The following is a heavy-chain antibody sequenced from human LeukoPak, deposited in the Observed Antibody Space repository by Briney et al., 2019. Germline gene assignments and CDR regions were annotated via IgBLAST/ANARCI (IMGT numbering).Heavy chain of an antibody. J-gene: IGHJ4*02. CDR1: GFTFSTYH. D-gene: IGHD2-2*01. CDR3: AKDLSRSWEVPAAQSGAFDY. Sequence: GGSLRLSCADSGFTFSTYHMNWVRQAPGKGLEWVSYISSSSSTIYYADSVKGRFTISRDNSKNTPYLQMNSLRAEDTAVYYCAKDLSRSWEVPAAQSGAFDYWGQGTLVTVSS. V-gene: IGHV3-48*01. CDR2: ISSSSSTI.